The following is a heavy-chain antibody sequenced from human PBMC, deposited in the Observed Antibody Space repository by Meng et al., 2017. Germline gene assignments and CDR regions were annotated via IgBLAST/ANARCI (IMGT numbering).Heavy chain of an antibody. J-gene: IGHJ5*02. Sequence: QWPLVQFEAEVKKPGASVKVSCKASGYTFTSYDINWVRQATGQGLEWMGWMNPNSGNTGYAQKFQGRVTITRNTSISTAYMELSSLRSEDTAVYYCARGYYGSGLFDPWGQGTLVTVSS. CDR1: GYTFTSYD. CDR2: MNPNSGNT. CDR3: ARGYYGSGLFDP. D-gene: IGHD3-10*01. V-gene: IGHV1-8*03.